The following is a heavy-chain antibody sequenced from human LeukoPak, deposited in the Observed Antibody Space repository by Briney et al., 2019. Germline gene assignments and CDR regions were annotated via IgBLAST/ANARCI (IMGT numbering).Heavy chain of an antibody. CDR3: AKLVSGWYDD. CDR1: GFTFSSYD. V-gene: IGHV3-23*01. J-gene: IGHJ5*02. D-gene: IGHD6-19*01. Sequence: GGSLRLSCAASGFTFSSYDMSWVRQAPGKGLEWVSAINGGGSTTYYADSVKGRFTISRDYSKNTLYLQMNGLRAEDTALYYCAKLVSGWYDDWGQGTLATVSP. CDR2: INGGGSTT.